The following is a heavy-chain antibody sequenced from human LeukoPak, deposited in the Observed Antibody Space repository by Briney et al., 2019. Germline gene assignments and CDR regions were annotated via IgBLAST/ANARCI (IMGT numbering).Heavy chain of an antibody. Sequence: SETLSLTCTVSGGSLSSYYWSWIRQPPGKGLEWIGYIYYSGSPNYNPSLKSRVTISVDTSKNQFSLKLSSVTAADTAVYYCARDLRSGSYYRYYYYMDVWGKGTTVTVSS. CDR3: ARDLRSGSYYRYYYYMDV. CDR2: IYYSGSP. CDR1: GGSLSSYY. V-gene: IGHV4-59*01. D-gene: IGHD1-26*01. J-gene: IGHJ6*03.